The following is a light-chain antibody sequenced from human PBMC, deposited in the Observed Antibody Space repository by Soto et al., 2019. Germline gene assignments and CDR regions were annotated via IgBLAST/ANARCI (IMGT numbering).Light chain of an antibody. CDR1: QSVRSSY. J-gene: IGKJ3*01. CDR3: QQYGASPL. V-gene: IGKV3-20*01. Sequence: EIVLTQSPGTLSLSPGERATLSCRASQSVRSSYLAWYQQKPGQAPRLLIYGASSRATGIPDRFSGSGSGTAFPLTISRLEPEDFAVYYCQQYGASPLFGPGTKVDIK. CDR2: GAS.